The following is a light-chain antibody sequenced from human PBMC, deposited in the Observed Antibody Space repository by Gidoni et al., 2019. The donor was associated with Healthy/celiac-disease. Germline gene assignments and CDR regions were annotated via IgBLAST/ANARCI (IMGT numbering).Light chain of an antibody. CDR3: KHFNSYPRA. V-gene: IGKV1-13*02. J-gene: IGKJ1*01. Sequence: AIQFTPSPSSLSASVGDRVTITCRESQGISSALAWYQQKPGKPPKLLIYDASKLESGVPSRFSGSGSGTDFTLTSRSLQPEDCATYYCKHFNSYPRALGQGTKVEIK. CDR1: QGISSA. CDR2: DAS.